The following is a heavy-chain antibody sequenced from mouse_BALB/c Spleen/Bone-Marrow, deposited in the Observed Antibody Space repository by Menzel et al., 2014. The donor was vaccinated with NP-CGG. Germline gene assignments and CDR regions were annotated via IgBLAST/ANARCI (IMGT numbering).Heavy chain of an antibody. CDR2: IYPGDGDT. J-gene: IGHJ2*01. CDR3: ARGGISVDY. V-gene: IGHV1-80*01. CDR1: GYAFSVYW. Sequence: VQLQQSGAELVRPGPSVKISCKASGYAFSVYWMNWVKQRPGQGLEWIGQIYPGDGDTNYNGKFKGRATLTADKSSNTAYMQLSSLTSEDSAVYFCARGGISVDYWGQGTTLTVSS.